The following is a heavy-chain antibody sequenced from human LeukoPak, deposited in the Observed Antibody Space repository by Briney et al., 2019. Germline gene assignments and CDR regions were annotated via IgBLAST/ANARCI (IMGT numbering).Heavy chain of an antibody. D-gene: IGHD3-10*01. CDR1: GYTFTGYY. Sequence: ASVKVSCKASGYTFTGYYMHWVRQAPGQGLERMGWINPNSGGTNYAQKFQGRVTMTRDTSISTAYMELSRLRSDDTAVYYCARSVGSGNYYSHWFDPWGQGTLVTVSS. V-gene: IGHV1-2*02. CDR2: INPNSGGT. J-gene: IGHJ5*02. CDR3: ARSVGSGNYYSHWFDP.